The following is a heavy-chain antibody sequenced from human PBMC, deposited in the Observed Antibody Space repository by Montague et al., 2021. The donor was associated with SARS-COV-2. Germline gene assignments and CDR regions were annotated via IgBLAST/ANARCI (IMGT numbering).Heavy chain of an antibody. J-gene: IGHJ3*02. CDR1: GFTFRSYT. V-gene: IGHV3-21*01. Sequence: SLRLSCAASGFTFRSYTMNRVRQAPGKGLEWVSCISSSSYIYYADSVKGRFTIFRDNAKNSLFLQMNSLRAEDTAVYYCARDGWAHYYDSSGYEGNFDIWGQGTMVTVSS. CDR2: ISSSSYI. D-gene: IGHD3-22*01. CDR3: ARDGWAHYYDSSGYEGNFDI.